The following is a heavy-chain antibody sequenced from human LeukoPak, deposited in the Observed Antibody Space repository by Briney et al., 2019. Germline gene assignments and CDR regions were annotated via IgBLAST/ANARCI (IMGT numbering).Heavy chain of an antibody. Sequence: GASVKVSCKASGYTFTSYAMHWVRQAPGQRLEWMGWINAGNGNTKYSQKFQGRVTITRDTSASTAYMELSSLRSEDTAVYYCARADGYHVGDYFDYWGQGTLVTVSS. CDR2: INAGNGNT. J-gene: IGHJ4*02. D-gene: IGHD5-24*01. CDR1: GYTFTSYA. CDR3: ARADGYHVGDYFDY. V-gene: IGHV1-3*01.